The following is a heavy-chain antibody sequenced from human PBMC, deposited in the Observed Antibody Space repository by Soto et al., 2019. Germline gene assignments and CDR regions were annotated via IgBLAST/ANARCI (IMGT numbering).Heavy chain of an antibody. J-gene: IGHJ4*02. CDR2: IIPILGIA. Sequence: QVQLVQSGAEVKKPGSSVKVSCKASGGTFSSYTISWVRQAPGQGLEWMGRIIPILGIANYAQKFQGRVPITAGKSTSTAYMERSSLRSEDTAVYYCARGKRGGSYLTPFDYWGQGTLVTVSS. CDR1: GGTFSSYT. CDR3: ARGKRGGSYLTPFDY. V-gene: IGHV1-69*02. D-gene: IGHD1-26*01.